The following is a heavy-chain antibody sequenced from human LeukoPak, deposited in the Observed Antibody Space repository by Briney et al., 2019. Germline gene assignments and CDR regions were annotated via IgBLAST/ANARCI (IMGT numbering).Heavy chain of an antibody. V-gene: IGHV4-30-2*01. J-gene: IGHJ3*02. CDR2: IYHSGST. CDR1: GGSISSGGYS. Sequence: SETLSLTCAVSGGSISSGGYSWSWIRQPRGKGLEWIGYIYHSGSTYYNPSLKSRVTISVDRSKNQFSLKLSSVTAADTAVYYCASAPYSSSWWRAFDIWGQGTMVTVSS. CDR3: ASAPYSSSWWRAFDI. D-gene: IGHD6-13*01.